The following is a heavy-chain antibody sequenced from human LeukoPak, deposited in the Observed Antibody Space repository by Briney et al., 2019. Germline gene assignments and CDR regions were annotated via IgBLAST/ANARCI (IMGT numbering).Heavy chain of an antibody. CDR1: GYSISSGYQ. D-gene: IGHD2-2*01. J-gene: IGHJ5*02. CDR3: ARDPRWLTPDCTSTSCYENYFDP. CDR2: IHHSGSA. Sequence: SETLSLTCGVSGYSISSGYQWAWIRQSPGKGLEWIGSIHHSGSAHYNPSLRSRVTISVETSKNQFSLNMYSVTAADTAVYYCARDPRWLTPDCTSTSCYENYFDPWGQGTLVTVSS. V-gene: IGHV4-38-2*02.